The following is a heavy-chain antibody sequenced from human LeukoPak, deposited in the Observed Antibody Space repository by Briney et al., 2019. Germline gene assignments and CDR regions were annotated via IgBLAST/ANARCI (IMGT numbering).Heavy chain of an antibody. D-gene: IGHD3-22*01. Sequence: PGGSLRLSCAASGFTFSSYSMNCVRQAPGKGLEWVSSISGSSSYIYYADSVKGRFTISRDNVKNSVYLQLNSLRAEDTAVYYCARVLGYYDSSGYQGYYYYGMDVWGQGTTVTVSS. CDR1: GFTFSSYS. CDR2: ISGSSSYI. CDR3: ARVLGYYDSSGYQGYYYYGMDV. V-gene: IGHV3-21*01. J-gene: IGHJ6*02.